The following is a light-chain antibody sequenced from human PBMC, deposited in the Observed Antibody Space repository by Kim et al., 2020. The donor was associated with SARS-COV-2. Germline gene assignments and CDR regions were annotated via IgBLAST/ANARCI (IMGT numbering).Light chain of an antibody. CDR2: SAS. J-gene: IGKJ2*02. CDR1: QSISRY. Sequence: ASVGDRVTITCRASQSISRYLNWYQQKPGKAPKLLIYSASSLQSGVLSRFSGNGSGTDFTLTLNTLQPEDFATYYCQQSYTTPRTFGQGTKVDIK. V-gene: IGKV1-39*01. CDR3: QQSYTTPRT.